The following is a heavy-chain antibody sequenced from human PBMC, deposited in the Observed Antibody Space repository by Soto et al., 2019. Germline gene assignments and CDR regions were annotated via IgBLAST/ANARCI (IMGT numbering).Heavy chain of an antibody. CDR2: IWYDGSNK. D-gene: IGHD3-16*02. CDR3: ARDSIPTAFGGVIVQFSSPPTAE. V-gene: IGHV3-33*01. CDR1: GFTFSSYG. J-gene: IGHJ4*02. Sequence: GGSLRLSCAASGFTFSSYGMHWVRQAPGKGLEWVAVIWYDGSNKYYADSVKGRFTISRDNSKNTLYLQMNSLRAEDTAVYYCARDSIPTAFGGVIVQFSSPPTAEWGQGTLVTVSS.